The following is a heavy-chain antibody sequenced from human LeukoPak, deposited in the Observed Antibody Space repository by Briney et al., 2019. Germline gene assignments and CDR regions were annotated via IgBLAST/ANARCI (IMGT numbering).Heavy chain of an antibody. D-gene: IGHD2-15*01. CDR3: ARYEAGGSALDS. J-gene: IGHJ4*02. CDR2: LHYSGST. CDR1: GGSINNYY. Sequence: SETLSLTCTVSGGSINNYYWSWIRQPPGKGLDWIGYLHYSGSTSYNPSLKSRVTISVDTSKNQFSLKLSSVTAADTAVYYCARYEAGGSALDSWGQGTLVTVSS. V-gene: IGHV4-59*01.